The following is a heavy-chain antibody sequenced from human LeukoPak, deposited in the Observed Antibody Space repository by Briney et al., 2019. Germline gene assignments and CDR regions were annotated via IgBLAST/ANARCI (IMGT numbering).Heavy chain of an antibody. CDR3: ARGTIEYFQH. J-gene: IGHJ1*01. D-gene: IGHD5-24*01. V-gene: IGHV4-59*01. CDR1: GGSISSYY. Sequence: SETLSLTCTVSGGSISSYYWSWIRQPPGKGLEWIGYIYYSGSTNYNPSLKSRVTISVDASKNQFSLKLSSVTAADTAVYYCARGTIEYFQHWGQGTLVTVSS. CDR2: IYYSGST.